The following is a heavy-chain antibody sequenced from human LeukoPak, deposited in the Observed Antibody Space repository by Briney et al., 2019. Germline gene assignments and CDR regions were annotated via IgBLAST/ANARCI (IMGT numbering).Heavy chain of an antibody. V-gene: IGHV1-2*02. D-gene: IGHD3-10*01. Sequence: ASVKVSCKASGYTFSGYYMHWVRQAPGQGLEWMGWINPKSGGTNEAQKFHDRVTMTRDTSIRTAYMEVSRLRSDDTAVYYCARGRRYYYGSGSYYWFDPWGQGTLVTVSS. CDR1: GYTFSGYY. CDR3: ARGRRYYYGSGSYYWFDP. CDR2: INPKSGGT. J-gene: IGHJ5*02.